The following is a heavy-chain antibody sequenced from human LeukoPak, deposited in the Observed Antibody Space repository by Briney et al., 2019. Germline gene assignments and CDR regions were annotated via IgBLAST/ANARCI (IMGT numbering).Heavy chain of an antibody. CDR2: MKPNRGQT. CDR3: ARGPPERTYSDF. V-gene: IGHV1-8*01. D-gene: IGHD4-11*01. Sequence: ASVTVSCKPSGYTFSKYDVNWVRQAPGEGLEWMGWMKPNRGQTGYAQRFQGRIIMTRNTSISTAYMELNSRTSEDTAKYYCARGPPERTYSDFWGQGTLVTVSS. CDR1: GYTFSKYD. J-gene: IGHJ4*02.